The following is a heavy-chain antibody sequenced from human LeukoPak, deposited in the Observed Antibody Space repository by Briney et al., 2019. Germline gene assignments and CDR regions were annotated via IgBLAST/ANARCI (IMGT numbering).Heavy chain of an antibody. D-gene: IGHD6-19*01. V-gene: IGHV3-23*01. Sequence: RAGGSLRLSCAASGFTFSNNGTTWVRQAPGKGLEWVSGISAYGDSTNYADSVKGRFTISRDNSKNTLYLEVNSLRAEDTALYYCAKSGYSSGEWEYWGQRTLVTVSS. CDR2: ISAYGDST. CDR1: GFTFSNNG. CDR3: AKSGYSSGEWEY. J-gene: IGHJ4*02.